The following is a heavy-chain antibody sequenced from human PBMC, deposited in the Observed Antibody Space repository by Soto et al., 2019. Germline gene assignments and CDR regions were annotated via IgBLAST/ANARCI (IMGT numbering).Heavy chain of an antibody. CDR3: AKSPRGEMATD. D-gene: IGHD5-12*01. V-gene: IGHV1-18*01. J-gene: IGHJ4*02. CDR1: GYTFINYH. Sequence: QVQLVQSGGEVKKPGASVTVSCKASGYTFINYHITWVRQAPGQGLEWMAWINTYNGMTDYAQRFQGRVTMTRDTSTSTAYMELRNLVSDDTAVYFCAKSPRGEMATDWGQGTLVNVSS. CDR2: INTYNGMT.